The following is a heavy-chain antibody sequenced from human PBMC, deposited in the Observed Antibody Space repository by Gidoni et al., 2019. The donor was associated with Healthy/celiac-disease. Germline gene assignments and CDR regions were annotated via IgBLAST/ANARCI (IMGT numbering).Heavy chain of an antibody. V-gene: IGHV3-30-3*01. D-gene: IGHD3-3*01. J-gene: IGHJ4*02. CDR2: ISYDGRNK. Sequence: QVQLVESGGGVVQPGGSLRLACADSGGSVRSYAMHWVRQAPGKGLEWVAVISYDGRNKYYADSVKGRFTISRDNSKNTLYLQMNSLRAEDTAVYYCARDRAAYYDFWSGYGANDYWGQGTLVTVSS. CDR1: GGSVRSYA. CDR3: ARDRAAYYDFWSGYGANDY.